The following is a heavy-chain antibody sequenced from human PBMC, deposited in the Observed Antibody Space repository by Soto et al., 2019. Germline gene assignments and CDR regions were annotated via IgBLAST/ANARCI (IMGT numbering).Heavy chain of an antibody. D-gene: IGHD6-6*01. CDR1: GFSLSTSGVR. Sequence: SGPTLVNPTSTLTLTCTFSGFSLSTSGVRVSWIRQLPGKAREGLARIDWDDDKFYSSSLKTRLTTAKDASKNQVVLTMTNMDTLDTATYYCARISADRSSIWFDPWGQGTLVTVS. V-gene: IGHV2-70*04. CDR3: ARISADRSSIWFDP. CDR2: IDWDDDK. J-gene: IGHJ5*02.